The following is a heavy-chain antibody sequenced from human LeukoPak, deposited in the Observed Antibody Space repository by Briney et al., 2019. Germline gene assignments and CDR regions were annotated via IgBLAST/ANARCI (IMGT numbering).Heavy chain of an antibody. D-gene: IGHD6-13*01. CDR1: GFTLSNYA. CDR2: ITGRRGTT. J-gene: IGHJ4*02. Sequence: PGGSPRLSCAASGFTLSNYAMRWVRQAPGKGVEWVSAITGRRGTTFYADSEKGRFTISRDNAKNTFSLQLNSLRAEDTAVYYCAKPITAATGTDFDSWGQGALVTVSS. CDR3: AKPITAATGTDFDS. V-gene: IGHV3-23*01.